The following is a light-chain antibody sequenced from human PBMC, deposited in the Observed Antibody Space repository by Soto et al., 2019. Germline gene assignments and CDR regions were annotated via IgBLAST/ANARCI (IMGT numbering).Light chain of an antibody. CDR3: QQYNNWPRT. J-gene: IGKJ1*01. V-gene: IGKV3-15*01. Sequence: ETAMAQSPATLSLSPGERATLSCRASQSVTSNLAWYQQKTGQPPMLLIYGASTQDTGIAARFSGSGAGTEFNLTISSLQAEDFALYYCQQYNNWPRTFGEGTKVEIK. CDR2: GAS. CDR1: QSVTSN.